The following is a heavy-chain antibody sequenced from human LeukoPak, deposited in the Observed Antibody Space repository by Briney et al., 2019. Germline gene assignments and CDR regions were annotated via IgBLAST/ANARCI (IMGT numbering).Heavy chain of an antibody. V-gene: IGHV1-18*01. Sequence: ASVKVSCKASGYTFTSYGISWVRQAPGQGLEWMGWISAYNGNTNYAQKLQGRATMTTDTSTSTAYMELRSLRSDDTAVYYCARDPGVVPAAQGRGYYYYGMDVWGQGTTVTVSS. CDR3: ARDPGVVPAAQGRGYYYYGMDV. J-gene: IGHJ6*02. D-gene: IGHD2-2*01. CDR2: ISAYNGNT. CDR1: GYTFTSYG.